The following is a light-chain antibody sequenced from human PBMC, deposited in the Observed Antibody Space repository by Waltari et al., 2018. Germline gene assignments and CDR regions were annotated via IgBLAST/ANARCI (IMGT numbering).Light chain of an antibody. CDR1: QSVRSS. V-gene: IGKV3-15*01. J-gene: IGKJ5*01. CDR3: QQYNNWPPE. Sequence: EIVITQSPATLSVSPGDRVTLSCRASQSVRSSVAWYQQQPGLAPRHLVYGATPRATGIPAKFSGSGSGTEFTLTISSLESEDSAVYFCQQYNNWPPEFGQGTRLEIQ. CDR2: GAT.